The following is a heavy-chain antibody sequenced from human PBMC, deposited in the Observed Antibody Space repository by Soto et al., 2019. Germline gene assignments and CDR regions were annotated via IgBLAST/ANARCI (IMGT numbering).Heavy chain of an antibody. Sequence: EVQLVESGGGLVQPGRSLRLSCAASGFTFDDYAMHWVRQTPGKGLEWVSGISWNSGSIGYADSVKGRFTISRDNAKNSLYLQMNSLRAEDTALYYCAKDSSHRGFYYYMDVWGKGTTVTVSS. V-gene: IGHV3-9*01. CDR1: GFTFDDYA. CDR2: ISWNSGSI. J-gene: IGHJ6*03. D-gene: IGHD3-22*01. CDR3: AKDSSHRGFYYYMDV.